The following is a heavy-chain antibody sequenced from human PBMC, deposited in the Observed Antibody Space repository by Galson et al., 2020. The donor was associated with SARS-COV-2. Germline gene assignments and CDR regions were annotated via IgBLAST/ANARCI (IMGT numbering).Heavy chain of an antibody. CDR2: IWYDGSNK. V-gene: IGHV3-33*01. Sequence: GESLKISCAASGFTFSSYGMHWVRQAPGKGLEWVAVIWYDGSNKYYADSVKGRFTISRDNSKNTLYLQMNSLRAEDTAVYYCARDVNFGGEGEDYWGQGTLVTVSS. CDR3: ARDVNFGGEGEDY. D-gene: IGHD3-16*01. J-gene: IGHJ4*02. CDR1: GFTFSSYG.